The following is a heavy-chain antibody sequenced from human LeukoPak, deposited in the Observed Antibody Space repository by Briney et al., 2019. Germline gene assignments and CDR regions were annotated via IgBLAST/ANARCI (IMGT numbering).Heavy chain of an antibody. D-gene: IGHD4-17*01. J-gene: IGHJ6*03. V-gene: IGHV4-34*01. CDR1: GGSFSGYY. CDR2: INHSGST. Sequence: PSETLSLTCAVYGGSFSGYYWSWIRQPPGKGLEWIGEINHSGSTNYNPSLKSRVTLSVDTSKNQFSLKLSSVTAADTAVYYCARHRPYGYYYYYMDVWGKGTTVTVSS. CDR3: ARHRPYGYYYYYMDV.